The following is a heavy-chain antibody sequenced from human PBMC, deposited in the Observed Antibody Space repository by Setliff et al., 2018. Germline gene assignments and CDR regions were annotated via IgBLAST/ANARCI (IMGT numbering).Heavy chain of an antibody. Sequence: GASVKVSCKASGYTFTAYYIHWVRQAPGQGLEWMGWINPNAGNINYIQQFQGRVTMTRDTSISTASMELSRLRSDDTAVYYCTRDPIAASGTFWFDPWGQGTLVTVSS. D-gene: IGHD6-13*01. CDR3: TRDPIAASGTFWFDP. V-gene: IGHV1-2*02. CDR2: INPNAGNI. J-gene: IGHJ5*02. CDR1: GYTFTAYY.